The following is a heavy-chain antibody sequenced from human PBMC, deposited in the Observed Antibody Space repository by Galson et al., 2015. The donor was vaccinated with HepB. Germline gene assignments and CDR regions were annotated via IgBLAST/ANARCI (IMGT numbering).Heavy chain of an antibody. D-gene: IGHD6-13*01. J-gene: IGHJ4*02. Sequence: CAISGDSVSSNSAAWNWIRQSPSRGLEWLGRTYYRSKWYNDYAVSVKSRITINPDTSKNQFSLQLNSVTPEDTAVYYCARVQNPEKGIAAAGAAFGYWGQGTLVTVSS. CDR3: ARVQNPEKGIAAAGAAFGY. CDR2: TYYRSKWYN. V-gene: IGHV6-1*01. CDR1: GDSVSSNSAA.